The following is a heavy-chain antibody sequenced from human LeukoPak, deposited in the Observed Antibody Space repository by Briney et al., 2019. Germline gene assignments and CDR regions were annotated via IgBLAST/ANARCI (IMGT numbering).Heavy chain of an antibody. Sequence: ASVKVSCKASGYTFTSYYMHWVRQAPGQGLEWMGIINPSGGSTSYAQKFQGRVTMTRDTSTSTVYMELSSLRSEDTAVYYCARRYCSSTSCHYFDYWGQGTLVTVSS. V-gene: IGHV1-46*01. CDR2: INPSGGST. CDR1: GYTFTSYY. D-gene: IGHD2-2*01. J-gene: IGHJ4*02. CDR3: ARRYCSSTSCHYFDY.